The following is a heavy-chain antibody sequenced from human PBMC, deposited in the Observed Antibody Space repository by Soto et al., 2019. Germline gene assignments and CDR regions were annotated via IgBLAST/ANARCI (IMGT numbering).Heavy chain of an antibody. D-gene: IGHD6-19*01. V-gene: IGHV4-4*02. CDR3: AYSTGWYRHDI. Sequence: QVQLQESGPGLVKPSGTLSLTCAVSGDSISSSKWWTWVRQPPGKGLEWIGDIFHSGDTNYNPSLKGRVFISIDKSQDPCALKLSSVTAADTAVYYCAYSTGWYRHDIWGQGTLVTVSS. CDR1: GDSISSSKW. CDR2: IFHSGDT. J-gene: IGHJ3*02.